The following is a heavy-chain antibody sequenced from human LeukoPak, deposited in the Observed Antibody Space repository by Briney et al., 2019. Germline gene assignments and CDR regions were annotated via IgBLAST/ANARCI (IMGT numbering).Heavy chain of an antibody. CDR3: ARGRAPFEEDTAGTVITEGYGLDV. CDR1: GFTFSWYT. J-gene: IGHJ6*02. Sequence: GGSLRLSRAASGFTFSWYTMNWVRQAPGKGLEWVSSISSSSTYIYYADSVKGRLTNSRDNARNSLFLQMNSLRAEDTAVYCCARGRAPFEEDTAGTVITEGYGLDVWGQGTTVTVSS. CDR2: ISSSSTYI. D-gene: IGHD5-18*01. V-gene: IGHV3-21*01.